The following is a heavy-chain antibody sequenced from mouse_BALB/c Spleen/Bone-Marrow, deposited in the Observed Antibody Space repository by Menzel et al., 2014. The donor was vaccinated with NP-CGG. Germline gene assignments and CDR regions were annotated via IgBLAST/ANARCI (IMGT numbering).Heavy chain of an antibody. CDR2: IDPANGNT. Sequence: VQLKESGAKLVKPGASVKLSCTASGFNIKDTYMHWVKQRPEQGLEWIGRIDPANGNTKYDPKFQGKATITADTSSNTAYLQLSSLTSEDTAVYYCARYGNYCYAMDYWGQGTSVTVSS. J-gene: IGHJ4*01. CDR1: GFNIKDTY. D-gene: IGHD2-1*01. CDR3: ARYGNYCYAMDY. V-gene: IGHV14-3*02.